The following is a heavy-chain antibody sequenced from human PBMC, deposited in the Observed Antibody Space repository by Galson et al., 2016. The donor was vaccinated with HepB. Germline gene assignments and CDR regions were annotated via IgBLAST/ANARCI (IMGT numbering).Heavy chain of an antibody. V-gene: IGHV3-23*01. Sequence: SLRLSCAASGFSFRNSGMSWVRQAPGRGLEWVSGRTRSGDATHYSDVVKGRFTISRDNSKNKLYLYMNNLTAGDTAIYYWGKHGGFDHWGQGALVTVSS. CDR2: RTRSGDAT. J-gene: IGHJ5*02. CDR3: GKHGGFDH. D-gene: IGHD3-16*01. CDR1: GFSFRNSG.